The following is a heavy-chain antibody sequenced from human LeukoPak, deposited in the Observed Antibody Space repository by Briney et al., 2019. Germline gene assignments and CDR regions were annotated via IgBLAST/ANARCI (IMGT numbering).Heavy chain of an antibody. Sequence: PSETLSLTCAVSGGSISSGSSAWSWIRQPPGKGLEWIGYIYLSGTTYRNPSLKSRVTISVDTSKNQFSLKLSSVTAADTAVYYCARGRGYGRHFDYWGQGTLVTVSS. CDR3: ARGRGYGRHFDY. CDR2: IYLSGTT. V-gene: IGHV4-30-2*01. CDR1: GGSISSGSSA. D-gene: IGHD6-13*01. J-gene: IGHJ4*02.